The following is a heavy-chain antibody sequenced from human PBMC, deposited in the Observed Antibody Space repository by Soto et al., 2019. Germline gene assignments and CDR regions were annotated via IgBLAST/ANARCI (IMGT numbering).Heavy chain of an antibody. CDR2: ISAYNGNT. V-gene: IGHV1-18*01. CDR3: AREKNVDTAMVTTFDY. Sequence: QVQLVQSGAEVKKPGASVKVSCKASGYTFTSYGISWVRQAPGQGLEWMGWISAYNGNTNYAQKLQGRVIMTTDTSTSTAYMELRSLRSDDTAVYYCAREKNVDTAMVTTFDYWGQGTLVTVSS. D-gene: IGHD5-18*01. J-gene: IGHJ4*02. CDR1: GYTFTSYG.